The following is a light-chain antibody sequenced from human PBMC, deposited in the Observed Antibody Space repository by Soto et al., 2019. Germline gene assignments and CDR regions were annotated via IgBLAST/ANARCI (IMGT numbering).Light chain of an antibody. Sequence: AILTTQSPYSLSPSLGDIVTITCRAGQFIINHLAGYQQRPGNAPKLLIYEASTIQSGVPPTFSGNISSTTFSLPTSSLQSADFATTYCRQDFQNPPTFGQGTMVDIK. CDR3: RQDFQNPPT. V-gene: IGKV1-6*01. CDR1: QFIINH. CDR2: EAS. J-gene: IGKJ1*01.